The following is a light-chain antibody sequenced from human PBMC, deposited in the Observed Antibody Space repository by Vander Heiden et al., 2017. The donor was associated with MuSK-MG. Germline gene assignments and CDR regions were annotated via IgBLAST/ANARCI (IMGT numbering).Light chain of an antibody. CDR1: ENINNY. CDR2: AAS. CDR3: QQSYTAPRFT. Sequence: DIQMTQSPLSLSASVGDRVTLTCRASENINNYLNWYQQRPGKAPKLLIFAASRLESGVPSRFSCTGSGTDFTLTITSLQPEDFATYYCQQSYTAPRFTFGPGTKVDIK. V-gene: IGKV1-39*01. J-gene: IGKJ3*01.